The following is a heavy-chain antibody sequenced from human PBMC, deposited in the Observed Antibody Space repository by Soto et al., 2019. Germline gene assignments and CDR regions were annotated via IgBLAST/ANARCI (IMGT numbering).Heavy chain of an antibody. Sequence: SDTLSLTCAVSGGSISSVFYSWSWIRQPPGKGLEWIGYIYHSGSTYYNPSLKSRVTISVDTSKNQFSLKLSSVTAADTAVYYCARLYGSRGPFDYWGQGTLVTVSS. D-gene: IGHD6-13*01. CDR2: IYHSGST. CDR3: ARLYGSRGPFDY. V-gene: IGHV4-30-2*01. CDR1: GGSISSVFYS. J-gene: IGHJ4*02.